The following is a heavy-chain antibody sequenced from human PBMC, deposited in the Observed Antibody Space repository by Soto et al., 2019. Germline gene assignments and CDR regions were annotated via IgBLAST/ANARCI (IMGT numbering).Heavy chain of an antibody. CDR1: GGSISSSSYY. Sequence: SETLSLTCTVSGGSISSSSYYWGWIRQPPGKGLEWIGSIYYSGSTYYNPSLKSRVTISVDTSKNQFSLKLSSVTAADTAVYYCARHYDSSGYYYLNWFDPWGQGTLVTVS. CDR2: IYYSGST. V-gene: IGHV4-39*01. J-gene: IGHJ5*02. D-gene: IGHD3-22*01. CDR3: ARHYDSSGYYYLNWFDP.